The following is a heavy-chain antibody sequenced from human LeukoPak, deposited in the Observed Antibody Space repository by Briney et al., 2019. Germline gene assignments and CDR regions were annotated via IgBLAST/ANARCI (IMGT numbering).Heavy chain of an antibody. Sequence: GASVKVSYKASGYTFTSYDINWVRQAAGQGLEWMGWMNPNSGDTGYAQKFQGRVTMTRNTSISTAYMELSSLRSEDTAVYYCARGWSDYMDVWGKGTTVTVSS. CDR1: GYTFTSYD. CDR2: MNPNSGDT. J-gene: IGHJ6*03. CDR3: ARGWSDYMDV. D-gene: IGHD3-3*01. V-gene: IGHV1-8*01.